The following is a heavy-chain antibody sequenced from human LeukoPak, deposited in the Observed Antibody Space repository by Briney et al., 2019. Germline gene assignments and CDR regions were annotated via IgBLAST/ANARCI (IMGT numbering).Heavy chain of an antibody. J-gene: IGHJ4*02. CDR1: GFTFSGSA. CDR2: IRSKANSYAT. V-gene: IGHV3-73*01. CDR3: TRYTSIAAAGNGY. Sequence: PGGSLRLSCAASGFTFSGSAMHWVRQASGKGLEWVGRIRSKANSYATAYAASVKGRFTISRDDSKNTAYLQMNSLKTEDTAVYYCTRYTSIAAAGNGYWGQGTLATVSS. D-gene: IGHD6-13*01.